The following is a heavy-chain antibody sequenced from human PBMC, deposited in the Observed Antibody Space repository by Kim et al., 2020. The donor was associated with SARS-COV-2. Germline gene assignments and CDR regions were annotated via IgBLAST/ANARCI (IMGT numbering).Heavy chain of an antibody. V-gene: IGHV3-23*01. CDR2: ISGSGGST. J-gene: IGHJ6*02. CDR1: GFTFSSYA. Sequence: GGSLRLSCAASGFTFSSYAMSWVRQAPGKGLEWVSAISGSGGSTYYADSVKGRFTISRDNSKNTLYLQMNSLRAEDTAVYYCAKASGGDYSNYRRLYGMDVWGQGTTVTVSS. CDR3: AKASGGDYSNYRRLYGMDV. D-gene: IGHD4-4*01.